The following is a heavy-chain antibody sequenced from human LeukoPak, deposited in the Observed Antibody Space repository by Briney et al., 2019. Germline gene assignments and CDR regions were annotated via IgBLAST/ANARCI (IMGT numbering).Heavy chain of an antibody. Sequence: SQTLSLTCTVSGGSISNPGYYWTWIRQHPGKGLEWIGYIFYSGNTYYNPSLKSRVTISVDTSKNQFSLKLSSVTAADTAVYYCARGGWYPESFQHWGQGALVTVSS. CDR1: GGSISNPGYY. J-gene: IGHJ1*01. V-gene: IGHV4-31*03. CDR3: ARGGWYPESFQH. D-gene: IGHD6-19*01. CDR2: IFYSGNT.